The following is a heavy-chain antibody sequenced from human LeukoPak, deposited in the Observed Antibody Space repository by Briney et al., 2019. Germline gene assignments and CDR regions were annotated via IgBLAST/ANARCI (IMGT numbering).Heavy chain of an antibody. J-gene: IGHJ4*02. V-gene: IGHV1-46*01. CDR2: SNPSGGGSST. CDR1: GYSFTSYY. Sequence: ASVKVSCKASGYSFTSYYIHWVRQAPGQGLEWMAMSNPSGGGSSTTYAQKFQGTLTLPRDMSTSTVYMELSSLRSEGKAVYYCARSITIFGVATLGHWGQGTLVTVSS. D-gene: IGHD3-3*01. CDR3: ARSITIFGVATLGH.